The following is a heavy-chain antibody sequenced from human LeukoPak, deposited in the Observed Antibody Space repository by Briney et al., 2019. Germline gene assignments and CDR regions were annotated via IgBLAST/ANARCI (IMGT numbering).Heavy chain of an antibody. Sequence: GGSLRLSCAASGFTFSSYWMSWVRQAPGKGLEWVANIKQDGSEKYYVDSVKGRFTISRDNAKNSLYLQMNSLRAEDTAVYYCAKDPDYGVNENYYYYMDVWGKGTTVTVSS. V-gene: IGHV3-7*03. CDR2: IKQDGSEK. CDR1: GFTFSSYW. CDR3: AKDPDYGVNENYYYYMDV. D-gene: IGHD4-17*01. J-gene: IGHJ6*03.